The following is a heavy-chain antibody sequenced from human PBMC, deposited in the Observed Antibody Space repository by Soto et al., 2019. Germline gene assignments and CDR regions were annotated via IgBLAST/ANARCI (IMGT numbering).Heavy chain of an antibody. CDR2: ISAYNGNT. J-gene: IGHJ3*02. V-gene: IGHV1-18*01. CDR3: ARDQRITMIVVVTDAFDI. CDR1: GYTFTSYG. D-gene: IGHD3-22*01. Sequence: ASVKVSCKASGYTFTSYGISWVRQAPGQGLGWMGWISAYNGNTNYAQKLQGRVTMTTDTSTSTAYMELRSLRSDDTAVYYCARDQRITMIVVVTDAFDIWGQGTMVTVSS.